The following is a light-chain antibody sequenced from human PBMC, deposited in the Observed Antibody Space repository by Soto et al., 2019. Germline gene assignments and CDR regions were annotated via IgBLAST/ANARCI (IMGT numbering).Light chain of an antibody. J-gene: IGKJ4*01. CDR3: QHYGSSPRELT. CDR2: AAS. CDR1: QSVNSRF. V-gene: IGKV3-20*01. Sequence: EIVLTQSPGTLSLSPGESATLSCRASQSVNSRFLAWYQHKPGQAPRLLIYAASTRATGIPDRFSGSASGTDFTLTISRLEPEDFAVYYCQHYGSSPRELTFGGGTKVEIK.